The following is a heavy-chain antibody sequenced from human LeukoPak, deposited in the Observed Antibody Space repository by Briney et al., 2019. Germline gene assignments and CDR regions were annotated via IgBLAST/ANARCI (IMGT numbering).Heavy chain of an antibody. V-gene: IGHV4-61*10. CDR3: ARERYSSRGVYGMDV. Sequence: SETLSLTCTVSGGSINSGSYFWNWIRQPAGKGLEWIGRIHVSGNINNNPSLKSRDTMSKDTSKNQFSLNLRSVTAADTAVYYCARERYSSRGVYGMDVWGQGTTVTVSS. D-gene: IGHD6-13*01. J-gene: IGHJ6*02. CDR2: IHVSGNI. CDR1: GGSINSGSYF.